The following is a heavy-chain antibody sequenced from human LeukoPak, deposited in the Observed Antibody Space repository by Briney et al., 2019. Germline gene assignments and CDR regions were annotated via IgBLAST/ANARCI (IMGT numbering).Heavy chain of an antibody. CDR2: ISAYNGNT. V-gene: IGHV1-18*01. CDR3: ARDLRDMVRGAENWFDP. D-gene: IGHD3-10*01. J-gene: IGHJ5*02. CDR1: GYTFTSYG. Sequence: ASVKVSCKASGYTFTSYGISWVRQAPGQGLEWMGWISAYNGNTNYAQKLQGRVTMTTDTSTGTAYMELRSLRSDDTAVYYCARDLRDMVRGAENWFDPWGQGTLVTVSS.